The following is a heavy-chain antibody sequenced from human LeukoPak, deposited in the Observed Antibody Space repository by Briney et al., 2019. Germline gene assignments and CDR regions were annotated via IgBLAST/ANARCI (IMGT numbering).Heavy chain of an antibody. V-gene: IGHV1-69*05. Sequence: APVRGSCEASGGTFSSYAISWVRQAPGQGLEWMGGIIPNFSTPNYAQKFQGRVTITTDESTSTAYMELSSLRYEDTAVYYCARAPAPYCSSTSCLLYYYYYYYMDVWGKGTTVTVSS. J-gene: IGHJ6*03. D-gene: IGHD2-2*01. CDR2: IIPNFSTP. CDR1: GGTFSSYA. CDR3: ARAPAPYCSSTSCLLYYYYYYYMDV.